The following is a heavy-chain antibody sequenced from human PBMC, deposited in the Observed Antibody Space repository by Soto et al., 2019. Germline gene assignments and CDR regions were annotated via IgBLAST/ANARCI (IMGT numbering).Heavy chain of an antibody. CDR1: GYTFTNYG. J-gene: IGHJ4*02. CDR2: INPYNAKT. Sequence: QVQLVQSGAEVKKPGASVKVSCKASGYTFTNYGITWVRQAPGQGLERMGWINPYNAKTNSAQKFQGRVSMTTDTSSSTAYMEVLSLRSDDTALYYCARGSDSLGWWGQGTLVTVSS. CDR3: ARGSDSLGW. D-gene: IGHD6-19*01. V-gene: IGHV1-18*01.